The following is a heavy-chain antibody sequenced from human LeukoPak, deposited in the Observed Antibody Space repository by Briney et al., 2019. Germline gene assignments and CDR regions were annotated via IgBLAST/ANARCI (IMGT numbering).Heavy chain of an antibody. CDR2: IWYDGSSK. V-gene: IGHV3-33*01. J-gene: IGHJ6*03. Sequence: QPGRSLRLTCAASGFTFSSYGMHWVRQAPGKGLEWVAVIWYDGSSKYYADSVKGRFTISRDNSKNTLYLQMNSLRAEDTAVYYCAREVTVKNYYYYYMDVWGKGTTVTVSS. CDR3: AREVTVKNYYYYYMDV. CDR1: GFTFSSYG. D-gene: IGHD4-17*01.